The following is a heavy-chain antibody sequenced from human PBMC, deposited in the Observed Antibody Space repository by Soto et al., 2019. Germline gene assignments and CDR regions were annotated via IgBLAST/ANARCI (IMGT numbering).Heavy chain of an antibody. V-gene: IGHV3-30-3*01. CDR3: ARHAVPAPDSYYYGMDV. CDR1: GCTFSSYA. D-gene: IGHD2-2*01. CDR2: ISYDGSNK. J-gene: IGHJ6*02. Sequence: GGSLRLSCAASGCTFSSYAMHWVRQAPGKGLEWVAVISYDGSNKYYADSVKGRFTISRDNSKNTLYLQMNSLRAEDTAVYYCARHAVPAPDSYYYGMDVWGQGTTVTVS.